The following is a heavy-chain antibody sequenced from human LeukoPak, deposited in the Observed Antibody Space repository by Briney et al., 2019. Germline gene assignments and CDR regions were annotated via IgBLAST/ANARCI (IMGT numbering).Heavy chain of an antibody. CDR1: GGSISTYS. V-gene: IGHV4-59*01. CDR3: ARGIDYDSSAYLDY. CDR2: IYYSGST. J-gene: IGHJ4*02. D-gene: IGHD3-22*01. Sequence: SETLSLTCSVSGGSISTYSWSWIRQPPGKGLEWMGYIYYSGSTKYNPSLKSQVTISVDTSKNQFSLRLSSVTAADTAVYYCARGIDYDSSAYLDYWGQGTLVTVSS.